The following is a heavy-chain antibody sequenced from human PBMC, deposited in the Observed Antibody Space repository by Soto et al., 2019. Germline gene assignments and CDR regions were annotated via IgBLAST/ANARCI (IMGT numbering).Heavy chain of an antibody. V-gene: IGHV2-5*02. J-gene: IGHJ4*02. CDR2: IYWDDDE. CDR3: VLTPFVRRAHD. Sequence: QITLKESGPTLVKPTETLTLTCTFSGFSLTSLGETVGWIRQPPGKAREWLGLIYWDDDEHYSPSLESRLSITKDDSKNQVVLTLTNLDPVDTATYCCVLTPFVRRAHDWGQGTLVTVPS. CDR1: GFSLTSLGET.